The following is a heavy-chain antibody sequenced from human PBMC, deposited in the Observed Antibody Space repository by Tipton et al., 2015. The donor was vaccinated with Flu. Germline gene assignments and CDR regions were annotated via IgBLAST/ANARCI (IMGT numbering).Heavy chain of an antibody. CDR3: ARAKSGAFDI. Sequence: LSLTCTVSGDSISSGSYYWSWIRQPAGKGLEWIGRIYTTGTTNYNPTLKSRLTISVDTAKNQFSLKLTSVTAADTAMYYCARAKSGAFDIWGQGTGVTVSS. CDR2: IYTTGTT. CDR1: GDSISSGSYY. J-gene: IGHJ3*02. V-gene: IGHV4-61*02.